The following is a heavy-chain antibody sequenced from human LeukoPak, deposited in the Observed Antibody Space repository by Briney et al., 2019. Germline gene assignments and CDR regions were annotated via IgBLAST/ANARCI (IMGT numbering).Heavy chain of an antibody. J-gene: IGHJ4*02. D-gene: IGHD3-9*01. CDR2: IWYDGSNK. Sequence: GGSLRLSCAASGFTFSSYGMHWVRQAPGKGLEWVAVIWYDGSNKYYADSVKGRFTISRDNPKNTLYQQMNSLRAEDTAVYYCARDTNYDILTGQDYWGQGTLVTVSS. CDR3: ARDTNYDILTGQDY. V-gene: IGHV3-33*01. CDR1: GFTFSSYG.